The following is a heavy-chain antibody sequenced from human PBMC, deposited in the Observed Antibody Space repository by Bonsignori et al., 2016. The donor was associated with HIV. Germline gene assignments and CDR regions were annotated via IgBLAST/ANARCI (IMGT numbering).Heavy chain of an antibody. CDR3: THLDAVRLRTMDV. V-gene: IGHV2-5*01. D-gene: IGHD1-1*01. CDR1: GFSLNTREVG. J-gene: IGHJ6*01. Sequence: QINLKESGPVLVKTTQTLTLTCTFSGFSLNTREVGVGWIRQPPGKALKWLAVIYGNGDKGYSPSLKTKLTITKDSSRSQVILTMTNLDPVDTATYFCTHLDAVRLRTMDVWGPGDHGHRLL. CDR2: IYGNGDK.